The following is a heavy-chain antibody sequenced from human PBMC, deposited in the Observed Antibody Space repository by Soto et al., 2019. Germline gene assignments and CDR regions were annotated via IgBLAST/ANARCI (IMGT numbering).Heavy chain of an antibody. Sequence: QVQLVESGGGLVKPGGSLRLSCAASGFSFSDSYMSWVRQAPGKGLEWVAYISGSSGYTGYADSVKGRFTISRDNAKNPLYLQMNSLRVEDTAVYSCARDRGGYGPPDVWGQVTTVTVAS. CDR1: GFSFSDSY. D-gene: IGHD1-1*01. CDR3: ARDRGGYGPPDV. V-gene: IGHV3-11*06. CDR2: ISGSSGYT. J-gene: IGHJ6*02.